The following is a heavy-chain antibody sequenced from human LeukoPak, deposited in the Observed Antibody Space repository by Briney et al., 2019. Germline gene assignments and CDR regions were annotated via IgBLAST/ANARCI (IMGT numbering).Heavy chain of an antibody. CDR2: INPNSGAT. CDR1: GYTFTGYY. J-gene: IGHJ2*01. D-gene: IGHD6-13*01. V-gene: IGHV1-2*02. CDR3: ASRIGSSWFERLHWYFDL. Sequence: ASVKVSCKASGYTFTGYYMHWVRQAPGQGLEWMGWINPNSGATNYAQKFQGRVAMTRDTSVSTIYMELSRLKFDDTAVYYCASRIGSSWFERLHWYFDLWGRGTLVTVSP.